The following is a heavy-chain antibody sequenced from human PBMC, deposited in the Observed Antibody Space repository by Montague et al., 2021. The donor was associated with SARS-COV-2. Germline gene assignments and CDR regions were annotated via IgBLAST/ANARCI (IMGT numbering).Heavy chain of an antibody. CDR2: IDPSDSYT. CDR3: ARVLVDCSSTSCYSSFDY. J-gene: IGHJ4*02. CDR1: GYSFTSYW. D-gene: IGHD2-2*02. V-gene: IGHV5-10-1*01. Sequence: QSGAEVKQPGESLRISCKGSGYSFTSYWISWVRQMPGKGLEWMGRIDPSDSYTNYSPSFQGHVTISADKSISTAYLQWSSLKASDTAMYYCARVLVDCSSTSCYSSFDYWGQGTLVTVSS.